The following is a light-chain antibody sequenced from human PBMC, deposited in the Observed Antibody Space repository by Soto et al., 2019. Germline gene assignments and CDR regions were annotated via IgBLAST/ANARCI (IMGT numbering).Light chain of an antibody. J-gene: IGLJ2*01. CDR1: SSDVGGYNY. Sequence: QSVLTQPASVSGSPGQSITISCTGTSSDVGGYNYVSWYQQHPGKAPKLMICDVSNRPSGVSNRCSGSKSGNTASLTISGLQAEDEADYYCSSYTSSSTLDVVFGGGTQLTVL. V-gene: IGLV2-14*01. CDR2: DVS. CDR3: SSYTSSSTLDVV.